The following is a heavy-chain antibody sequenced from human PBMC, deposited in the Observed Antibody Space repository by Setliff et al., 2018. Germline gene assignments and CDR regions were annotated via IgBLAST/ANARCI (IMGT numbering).Heavy chain of an antibody. J-gene: IGHJ6*03. V-gene: IGHV4-39*01. CDR2: IYYSGTT. Sequence: SETLSLTCSVSGGSIISSTYNWGWIRQPPGKGLEWIGSIYYSGTTYYNPSLESRITMSVDTSNNQLSLKLTSVSAADTAVYYCARAYYYGSGNSHKYYMDVWGKGTAVTVSS. CDR1: GGSIISSTYN. D-gene: IGHD3-10*01. CDR3: ARAYYYGSGNSHKYYMDV.